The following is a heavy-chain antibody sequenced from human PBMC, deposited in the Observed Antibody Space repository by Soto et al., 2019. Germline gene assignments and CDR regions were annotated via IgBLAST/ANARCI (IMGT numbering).Heavy chain of an antibody. CDR1: GFNFKSHP. CDR2: VTASGGDT. V-gene: IGHV3-23*01. D-gene: IGHD6-19*01. Sequence: GGSLRLSCAAAGFNFKSHPMIRVRQTPGNGPEWVGSVTASGGDTYYADSVKGRFTVSRDNSKNTLYLQMNSLTVEDTALYYCVRDSISGWAFDFWGRGTLVTVSS. CDR3: VRDSISGWAFDF. J-gene: IGHJ4*02.